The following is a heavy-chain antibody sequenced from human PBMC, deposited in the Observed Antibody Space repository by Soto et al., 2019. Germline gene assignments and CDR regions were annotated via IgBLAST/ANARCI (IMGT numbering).Heavy chain of an antibody. D-gene: IGHD3-22*01. V-gene: IGHV5-51*01. J-gene: IGHJ5*02. CDR1: GYSFTSYW. CDR3: ALVLYDSSGYYPNWFDP. CDR2: IYPGDSDT. Sequence: GESLKISCKGSGYSFTSYWIGWVRQMPGKGLEWMGIIYPGDSDTRYSPSFQGQVTISADKSISTAYLQWSSLKASDTAMYYCALVLYDSSGYYPNWFDPWGQGTLVTVSS.